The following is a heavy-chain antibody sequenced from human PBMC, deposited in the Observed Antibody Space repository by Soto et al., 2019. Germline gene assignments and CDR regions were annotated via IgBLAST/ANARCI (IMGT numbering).Heavy chain of an antibody. D-gene: IGHD6-19*01. CDR3: ASTNSSGWDDYYYGMDV. J-gene: IGHJ6*02. Sequence: PSETLSLTCTVSGGSFSIGVYSGAWIGKHPGKGLEWIGYIYYSGSTYYNPSLKSRVTISVDTSKNQFSLKLSSVTAADTAVYYCASTNSSGWDDYYYGMDVWGQGTTVTVSS. CDR1: GGSFSIGVYS. V-gene: IGHV4-31*03. CDR2: IYYSGST.